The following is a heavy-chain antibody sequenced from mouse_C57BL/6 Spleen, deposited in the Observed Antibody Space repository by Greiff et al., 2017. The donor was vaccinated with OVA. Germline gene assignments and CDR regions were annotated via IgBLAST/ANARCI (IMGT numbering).Heavy chain of an antibody. CDR1: GYSFTGYY. Sequence: VQLKESGPELVKPGASVKISCKASGYSFTGYYMNWVKQSPEKSLEWIGEINPSTGGTTYNQKFKAKATLTVDKSSSTAYMQLKSLTSEDSAVYYCARRYYGSSWGFAYWGQGTLVTVSA. J-gene: IGHJ3*01. D-gene: IGHD1-1*01. CDR2: INPSTGGT. V-gene: IGHV1-42*01. CDR3: ARRYYGSSWGFAY.